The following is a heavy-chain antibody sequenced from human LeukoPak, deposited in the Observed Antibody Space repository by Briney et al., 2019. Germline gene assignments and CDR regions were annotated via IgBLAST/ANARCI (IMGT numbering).Heavy chain of an antibody. CDR2: VFYIGTT. D-gene: IGHD2-15*01. J-gene: IGHJ4*02. CDR3: ARVEGYCSGGSCYPYIFDY. Sequence: SETLSLTCTVSGTSVSSDSYYWSWIRQPPGKGLEWIGYVFYIGTTNCNPSLKSRVTISGDTSKNQFSLKLSSVTAADTAVYYCARVEGYCSGGSCYPYIFDYWGQGTLVTVSS. V-gene: IGHV4-61*01. CDR1: GTSVSSDSYY.